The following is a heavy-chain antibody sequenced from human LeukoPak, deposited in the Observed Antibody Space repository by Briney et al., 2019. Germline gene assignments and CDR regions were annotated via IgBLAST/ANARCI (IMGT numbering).Heavy chain of an antibody. V-gene: IGHV3-74*01. CDR3: TAEGVIPRGGWYLADY. CDR1: GFTFSSYW. Sequence: TGGSLRLSCAASGFTFSSYWMHWVRQAPGKGLVWVSRINSDGSSTSYADSVKGRFTISRDNAKNTLYLQMNSLKTEDTAVYYCTAEGVIPRGGWYLADYWGQGTLVTVSS. J-gene: IGHJ4*02. D-gene: IGHD6-19*01. CDR2: INSDGSST.